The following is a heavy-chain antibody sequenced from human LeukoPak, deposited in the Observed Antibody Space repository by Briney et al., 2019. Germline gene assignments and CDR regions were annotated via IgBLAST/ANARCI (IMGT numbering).Heavy chain of an antibody. V-gene: IGHV3-43*02. J-gene: IGHJ6*03. CDR3: AKDSSGYYTRWFYHYYVDV. CDR2: ISGDGGTT. D-gene: IGHD3-22*01. Sequence: PGGSLRISCAASGFTFRSSWMHWVRQAPGKGLEWVSLISGDGGTTYYADSVKGRFTISRDNSKNSLYLQMNSLRTEDTALYYCAKDSSGYYTRWFYHYYVDVWGKGTTVTVSS. CDR1: GFTFRSSW.